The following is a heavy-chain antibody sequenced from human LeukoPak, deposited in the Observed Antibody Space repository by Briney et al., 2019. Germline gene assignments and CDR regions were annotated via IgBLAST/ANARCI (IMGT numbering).Heavy chain of an antibody. D-gene: IGHD6-19*01. J-gene: IGHJ4*02. CDR1: GYTFTGYY. Sequence: GASVTVSCKASGYTFTGYYMHWVRQAPGQGLEWMGWINPNSGGTNYAQKFQGRVTMTRDTSISTAYMELSRLRSDDTAVYYCARDWGGSYSSGWYDYWGQGTLVTVSS. V-gene: IGHV1-2*02. CDR2: INPNSGGT. CDR3: ARDWGGSYSSGWYDY.